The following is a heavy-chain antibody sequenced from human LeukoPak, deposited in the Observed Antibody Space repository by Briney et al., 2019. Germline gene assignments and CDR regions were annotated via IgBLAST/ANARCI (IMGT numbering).Heavy chain of an antibody. J-gene: IGHJ6*02. D-gene: IGHD2-2*01. CDR3: ATLPDAPSDENYYFYYNMDV. V-gene: IGHV3-74*01. Sequence: PGGSLSPPCAAPGFTFSTYWMHWVRQAQGKGLVWVPRIKSDGSSTTYADFVKGRFTISRDNAKNTLYLQMNSLRAEDTAVCYCATLPDAPSDENYYFYYNMDVWGQGTTVTVSS. CDR1: GFTFSTYW. CDR2: IKSDGSST.